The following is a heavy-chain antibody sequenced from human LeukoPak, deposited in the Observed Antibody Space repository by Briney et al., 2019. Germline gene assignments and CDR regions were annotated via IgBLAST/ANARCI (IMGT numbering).Heavy chain of an antibody. Sequence: SETLSLTCTVSGSSISSGSYYWSWIRQPPGKGLEWIGYIYYSGSTNYNPSLKSRVTISVDTSKNQFSLKLSSVTAADTAVYYCASIRGYDLDYWGQGTLVTVSS. V-gene: IGHV4-61*01. J-gene: IGHJ4*02. D-gene: IGHD5-12*01. CDR1: GSSISSGSYY. CDR3: ASIRGYDLDY. CDR2: IYYSGST.